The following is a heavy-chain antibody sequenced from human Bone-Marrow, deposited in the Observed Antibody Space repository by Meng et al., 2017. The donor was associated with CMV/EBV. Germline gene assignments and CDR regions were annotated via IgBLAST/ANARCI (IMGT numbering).Heavy chain of an antibody. CDR2: VIPILGIA. CDR1: GGTFSSHT. J-gene: IGHJ5*02. Sequence: SGGTFSSHTISWVRQAPGQGLEWMGRVIPILGIANYAQKFQGRVTITADKSTSTAYMELSSLRSEDTAVYYCARDANDFYDSSGDTPWGQGTLVTVSS. CDR3: ARDANDFYDSSGDTP. V-gene: IGHV1-69*04. D-gene: IGHD3-22*01.